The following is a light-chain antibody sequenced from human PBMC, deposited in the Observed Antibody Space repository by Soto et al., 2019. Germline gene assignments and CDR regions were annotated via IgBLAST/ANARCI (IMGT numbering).Light chain of an antibody. CDR1: QSVSSF. Sequence: EIVLTQSPATLSLSPGERATLSCRASQSVSSFLAWYQQKAGQAPRLLIYDASNRASGIPDRFSGSGSGTDFTLTISRLEPEDFAVYYCQQYGSSPPWTFGQGTKVEIK. V-gene: IGKV3-20*01. CDR3: QQYGSSPPWT. J-gene: IGKJ1*01. CDR2: DAS.